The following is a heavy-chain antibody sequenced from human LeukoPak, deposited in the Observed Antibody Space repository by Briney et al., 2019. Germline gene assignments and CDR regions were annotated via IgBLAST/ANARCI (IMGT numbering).Heavy chain of an antibody. J-gene: IGHJ4*02. CDR1: GFTFSDYY. D-gene: IGHD3-22*01. CDR2: ISSSGSTI. V-gene: IGHV3-11*01. Sequence: PGGSLRLSCAASGFTFSDYYMSWLRQAPGKGLEWVSYISSSGSTIYYADSVKGRFTISRDNAKNSLYLQMNSLRAEDTAVYYCARDQRRTYYYDSSGYGHFDYWGQGTLVTVSS. CDR3: ARDQRRTYYYDSSGYGHFDY.